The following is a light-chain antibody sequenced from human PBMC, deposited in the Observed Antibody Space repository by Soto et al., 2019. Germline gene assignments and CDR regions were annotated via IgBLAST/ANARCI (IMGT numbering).Light chain of an antibody. CDR2: SNN. J-gene: IGLJ3*02. V-gene: IGLV1-44*01. CDR3: AAWDARLNGLV. CDR1: SSNIGSNT. Sequence: QSVLTQPPSASGTPGQRVTISCSGSSSNIGSNTVNWYQQLPGTAPKLLIYSNNQRPSGVPDRFSGSKSGTSVSLAISGLQSEDEADYYCAAWDARLNGLVFGGGTKLTVL.